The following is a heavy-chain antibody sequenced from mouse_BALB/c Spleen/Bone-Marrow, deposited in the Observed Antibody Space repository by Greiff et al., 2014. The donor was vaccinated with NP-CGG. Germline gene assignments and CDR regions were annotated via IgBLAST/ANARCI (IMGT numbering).Heavy chain of an antibody. CDR1: GYTFTSYW. CDR3: AGWDDYDAWFAY. J-gene: IGHJ3*01. Sequence: LLESGAELARPGASVKLSCKASGYTFTSYWMQWVKQRPGQGLEWIGAIYPGDGDTRYTQKFKGKATLTADKSSSTAYMQLSSLASEDSAVYYCAGWDDYDAWFAYWGQGTLVTVSA. D-gene: IGHD2-4*01. CDR2: IYPGDGDT. V-gene: IGHV1-87*01.